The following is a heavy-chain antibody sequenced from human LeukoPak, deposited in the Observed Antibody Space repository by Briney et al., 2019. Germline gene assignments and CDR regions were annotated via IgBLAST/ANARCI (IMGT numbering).Heavy chain of an antibody. J-gene: IGHJ4*02. CDR3: ARLTPDGYNYFDY. D-gene: IGHD5-24*01. CDR1: GGSISSSSYY. Sequence: PSETLSLTCTVSGGSISSSSYYWSWIRQPPGKGLEWIGYIYYSGSTNYNPSLKSRVTISVDTSKNQFSLKLSSVTAADTAVYYCARLTPDGYNYFDYWGQGTLVTVSS. V-gene: IGHV4-61*05. CDR2: IYYSGST.